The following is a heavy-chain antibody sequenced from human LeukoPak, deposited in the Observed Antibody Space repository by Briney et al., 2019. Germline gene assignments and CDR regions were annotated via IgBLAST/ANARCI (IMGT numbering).Heavy chain of an antibody. J-gene: IGHJ5*02. Sequence: PSETLSLTCTVSGGSISSGSYYWSWIRQPAGKGLEWIGRIYTSGSTNYNPSLKSRVTISVDTSKNQFSLKLSSVTAADTAVYYCARELYYGSGSYYQNWFDPWGQGTLVTVSS. CDR3: ARELYYGSGSYYQNWFDP. CDR1: GGSISSGSYY. CDR2: IYTSGST. D-gene: IGHD3-10*01. V-gene: IGHV4-61*02.